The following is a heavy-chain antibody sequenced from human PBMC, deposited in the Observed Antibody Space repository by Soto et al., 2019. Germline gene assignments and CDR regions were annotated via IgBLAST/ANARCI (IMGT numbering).Heavy chain of an antibody. D-gene: IGHD2-2*01. CDR3: ARDVEDIVVVPAAMSYYYYGMDV. J-gene: IGHJ6*02. CDR2: ISAYNGNT. Sequence: QVQLVQSGAEVKKPGASVKVSCKASGYTFTSYGISWVRQAPGQGLEWMGWISAYNGNTNYAQKLQGRVTMTTDTPTSTAYMELRSLRSDDTAVYYCARDVEDIVVVPAAMSYYYYGMDVWGQGTTVTVSS. CDR1: GYTFTSYG. V-gene: IGHV1-18*01.